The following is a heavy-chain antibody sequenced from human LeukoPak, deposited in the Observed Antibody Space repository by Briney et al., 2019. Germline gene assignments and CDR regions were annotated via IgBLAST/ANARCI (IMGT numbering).Heavy chain of an antibody. CDR1: GFTFGSSD. Sequence: GGSLRLSCAASGFTFGSSDMHWVRQAPGKGLEWVAFIRSDGNDKYYADSVKGRFTISRDNSKNTLYLQMNSLRAEDTAVYYCAKGDEYNNGALGGMDVWGQGTTVTVSS. CDR3: AKGDEYNNGALGGMDV. D-gene: IGHD5-18*01. CDR2: IRSDGNDK. V-gene: IGHV3-30*02. J-gene: IGHJ6*02.